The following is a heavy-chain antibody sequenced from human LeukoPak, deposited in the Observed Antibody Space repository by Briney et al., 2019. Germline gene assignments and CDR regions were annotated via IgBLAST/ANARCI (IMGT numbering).Heavy chain of an antibody. D-gene: IGHD6-19*01. CDR3: VKDRSWGGSGWYFVY. J-gene: IGHJ4*02. CDR2: ISWNSGSI. Sequence: GGSLGLSCAASGFTFDGYAMHWVRQAPGKGLEWVSSISWNSGSIGYADSVKDRFTISRDNPKNTLYLQMSSLRAEDTAVYYCVKDRSWGGSGWYFVYWGQGTLVTVSS. V-gene: IGHV3-9*01. CDR1: GFTFDGYA.